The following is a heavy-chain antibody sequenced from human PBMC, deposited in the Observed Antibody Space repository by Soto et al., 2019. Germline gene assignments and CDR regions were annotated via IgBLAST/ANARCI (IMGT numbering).Heavy chain of an antibody. CDR3: ARAPGHSVHSSGWQIDY. CDR1: GFTFSDYA. V-gene: IGHV3-30-3*01. D-gene: IGHD6-19*01. Sequence: GGSLRLSCAASGFTFSDYAMYWVRQAPGKGLEWVSVISFDGNIKYYTGSVKGRFTISRDNSKNTLHLQVNSLRTEDTALYYCARAPGHSVHSSGWQIDYWGQGALVTVSS. CDR2: ISFDGNIK. J-gene: IGHJ4*02.